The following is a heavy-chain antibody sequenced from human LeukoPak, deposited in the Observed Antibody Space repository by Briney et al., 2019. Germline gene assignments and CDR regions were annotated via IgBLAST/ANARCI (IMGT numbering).Heavy chain of an antibody. CDR3: ARGYDNSDAFDI. V-gene: IGHV1-8*01. D-gene: IGHD3-9*01. Sequence: ASVKVSCKASGYTFTSYDINWVRQATGQGLEWMGWMNPNSANTGYAQKFQGRVTMTRNTSMSTAYMELSSLGSEDTAVYYCARGYDNSDAFDIWGQGTMVTVSS. J-gene: IGHJ3*02. CDR1: GYTFTSYD. CDR2: MNPNSANT.